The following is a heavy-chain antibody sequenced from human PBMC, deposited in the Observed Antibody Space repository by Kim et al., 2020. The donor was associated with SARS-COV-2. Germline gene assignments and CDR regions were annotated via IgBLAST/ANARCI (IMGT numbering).Heavy chain of an antibody. D-gene: IGHD6-19*01. Sequence: SETLSLTCTVSGGSISSSSYYWGWIRQPPGKGLEWIGSIYYSGSTYYNPSLKSRVTISVDTSKNQFSLKLSSVTAADTAVYYCARSLDRGGGWYTHRAEYHDAFDIWGQGTMVTVSS. CDR3: ARSLDRGGGWYTHRAEYHDAFDI. CDR1: GGSISSSSYY. CDR2: IYYSGST. V-gene: IGHV4-39*07. J-gene: IGHJ3*02.